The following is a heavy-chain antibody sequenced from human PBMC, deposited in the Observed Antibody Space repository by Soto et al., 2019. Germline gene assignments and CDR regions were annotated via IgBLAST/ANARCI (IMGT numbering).Heavy chain of an antibody. CDR2: TYYLSKWYN. J-gene: IGHJ5*02. CDR3: ARTLSSSAENWFDP. D-gene: IGHD6-6*01. CDR1: GDSVSSNSAA. V-gene: IGHV6-1*01. Sequence: PSQTLSLTCVISGDSVSSNSAAWTWIRQSPSRGHEWLGRTYYLSKWYNHYAVSVKSRITINPDTYKNQFSLQLNSVTSEDTAVYFCARTLSSSAENWFDPWGQGTLVTVSS.